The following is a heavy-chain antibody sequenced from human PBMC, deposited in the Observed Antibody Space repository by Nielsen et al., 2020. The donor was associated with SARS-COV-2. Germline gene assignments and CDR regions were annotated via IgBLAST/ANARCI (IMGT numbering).Heavy chain of an antibody. V-gene: IGHV4-34*01. J-gene: IGHJ4*02. D-gene: IGHD3-3*01. CDR3: ARGLEWLYY. Sequence: SETLSLTCAVYGGSFSGYYWSWIRQPPGKGLEWIGEINHSGSTNYNPSLKSRVTISVDTSKNQFSLKLSSVAAADTAVYYCARGLEWLYYWGQGTLVTASS. CDR2: INHSGST. CDR1: GGSFSGYY.